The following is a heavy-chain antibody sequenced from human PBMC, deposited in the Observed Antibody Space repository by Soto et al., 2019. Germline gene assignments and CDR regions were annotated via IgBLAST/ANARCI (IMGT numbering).Heavy chain of an antibody. CDR3: AKPRDGYNWLFDY. D-gene: IGHD5-12*01. J-gene: IGHJ4*02. Sequence: GASLRLSCAASGCTFSSDAMTWGRQAPGKGLEWVSAISGSGGSTYYADSLKGRFTISRDNSKHTLYLQMNSLRAEDTAVYYCAKPRDGYNWLFDYWGQGTLVNVSS. CDR1: GCTFSSDA. CDR2: ISGSGGST. V-gene: IGHV3-23*01.